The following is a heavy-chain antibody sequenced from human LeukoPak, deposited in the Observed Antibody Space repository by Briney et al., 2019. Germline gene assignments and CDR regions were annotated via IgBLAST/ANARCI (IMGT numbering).Heavy chain of an antibody. CDR2: IIPIFGTA. Sequence: SVKLSCKASGGTFSSYAISWVRQAPGQGLEWMGGIIPIFGTANYAQKFQGRVTITADKSTSTAYMELSSLRSEDTAVYYCARDPTYYYGSGRSPYGMDVWGKGTTVTVTS. V-gene: IGHV1-69*06. CDR3: ARDPTYYYGSGRSPYGMDV. D-gene: IGHD3-10*01. J-gene: IGHJ6*04. CDR1: GGTFSSYA.